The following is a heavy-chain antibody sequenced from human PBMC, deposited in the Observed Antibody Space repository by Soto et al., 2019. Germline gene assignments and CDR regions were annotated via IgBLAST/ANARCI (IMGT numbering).Heavy chain of an antibody. CDR3: ANLLAAAGWYYYYYYGMDV. CDR1: GFTFSSYG. V-gene: IGHV3-30*18. J-gene: IGHJ6*02. Sequence: SGGSLRLSCAASGFTFSSYGMHWVRQAPGKGLEWVAVISYDGSNKYYADSVKGRFTISRDNSKNTLYLQMNSLRAEDTAVYYCANLLAAAGWYYYYYYGMDVWGQGTTVTVSS. CDR2: ISYDGSNK. D-gene: IGHD6-13*01.